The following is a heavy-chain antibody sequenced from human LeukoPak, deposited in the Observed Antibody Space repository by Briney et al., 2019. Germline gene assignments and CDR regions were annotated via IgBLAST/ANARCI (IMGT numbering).Heavy chain of an antibody. CDR1: GYIFTTYW. J-gene: IGHJ4*02. CDR2: IYPSDSET. V-gene: IGHV5-51*01. CDR3: ARHYSYGYFYYFDY. Sequence: GESLQISCEGSGYIFTTYWIGWVRQMPGKGLEWMGIIYPSDSETRYSPSFQGQVTISADKSISTAYLQWSSLKASDTAMYYCARHYSYGYFYYFDYWGQGTLVTVSS. D-gene: IGHD5-18*01.